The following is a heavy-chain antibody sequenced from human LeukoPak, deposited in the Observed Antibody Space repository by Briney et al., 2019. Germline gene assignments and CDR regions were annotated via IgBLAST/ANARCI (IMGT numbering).Heavy chain of an antibody. CDR3: ARGPSYCDF. CDR1: GGSISSDGFY. Sequence: SETLSLTCTVSGGSISSDGFYWSWVRQHPGKGLEWIGYITYSGSTYYNPSLKSRVSVSLDTSKSQFSLKLTSVTAADTAVYFCARGPSYCDFWGQGTLVTVSS. CDR2: ITYSGST. J-gene: IGHJ4*02. V-gene: IGHV4-31*03.